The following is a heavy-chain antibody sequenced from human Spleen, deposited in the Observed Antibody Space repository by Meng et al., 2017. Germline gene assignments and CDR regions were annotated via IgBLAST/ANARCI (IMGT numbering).Heavy chain of an antibody. CDR3: ARRPIYYYDSSGYKPGLDY. V-gene: IGHV4-34*01. CDR1: GGFFSGYY. Sequence: WCEGRVSTPYTLSLTCVVYGGFFSGYYRSWIRQPPGKGREWIGEINNSGSTNYNPSLKSRVTISVDTSKNQFSLKLSSVTAADTAVYYCARRPIYYYDSSGYKPGLDYWGQGTLVTVSS. CDR2: INNSGST. D-gene: IGHD3-22*01. J-gene: IGHJ4*02.